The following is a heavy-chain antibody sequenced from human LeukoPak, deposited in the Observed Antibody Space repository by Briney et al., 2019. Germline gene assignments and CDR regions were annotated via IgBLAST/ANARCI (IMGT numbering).Heavy chain of an antibody. V-gene: IGHV4-4*07. Sequence: SETLSLTCTVSGGSISSSYWSWIRQPAGKGLEWIGRIYNNENTNYNASLKSRVTISVDTSKNQFSLKLSSVTAADTAVYYCSGTLPRIAVAPIWGQGTMVTVSS. D-gene: IGHD6-19*01. J-gene: IGHJ3*02. CDR2: IYNNENT. CDR3: SGTLPRIAVAPI. CDR1: GGSISSSY.